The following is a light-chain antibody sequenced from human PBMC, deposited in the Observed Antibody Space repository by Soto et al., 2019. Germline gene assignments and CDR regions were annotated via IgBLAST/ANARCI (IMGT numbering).Light chain of an antibody. J-gene: IGKJ4*01. V-gene: IGKV4-1*01. CDR1: QSLLYSSDNRNY. CDR3: QQYFDTLPLT. CDR2: WAS. Sequence: EIVMTQSPDSLAVSLGDRATINCKSSQSLLYSSDNRNYLAWYQQKSGQPPKLLIHWASTRESGVPDRFSGSWSGTDFTLTINSLQAEDVAIYYCQQYFDTLPLTFGGGIKVEIK.